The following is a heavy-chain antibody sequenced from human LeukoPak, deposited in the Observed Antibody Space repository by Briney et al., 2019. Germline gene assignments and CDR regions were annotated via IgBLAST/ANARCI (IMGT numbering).Heavy chain of an antibody. D-gene: IGHD3-22*01. J-gene: IGHJ3*02. CDR2: IYFSGST. CDR1: GGSISSGGYY. CDR3: ARDHDSSGYGAFDI. V-gene: IGHV4-31*03. Sequence: SETLSLTCTVSGGSISSGGYYWSWIRQHPGKGLEWIGYIYFSGSTYYNPSLKSRVTIPVDTSKNQFSLNLNSVTAADTAVYYCARDHDSSGYGAFDIWGQGTMVTVSS.